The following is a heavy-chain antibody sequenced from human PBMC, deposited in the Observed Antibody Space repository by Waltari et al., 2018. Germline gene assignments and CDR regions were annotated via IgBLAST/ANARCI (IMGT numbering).Heavy chain of an antibody. CDR2: TYTGGGT. D-gene: IGHD5-12*01. V-gene: IGHV4-61*09. Sequence: VQLQESGPGLVKPSQTLSLTCTVSGGSISSGSYYWSWIRQPAGKVLEWIGYTYTGGGTNHSPSHKVEVTLSAETDKNKLSLSLGSVTPAGTAVYYCAGGKKMATIPGYFDYWGQGTLVTVSS. CDR3: AGGKKMATIPGYFDY. J-gene: IGHJ4*02. CDR1: GGSISSGSYY.